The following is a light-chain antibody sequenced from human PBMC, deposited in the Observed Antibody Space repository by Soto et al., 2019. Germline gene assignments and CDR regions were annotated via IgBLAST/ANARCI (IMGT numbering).Light chain of an antibody. CDR3: ATWDGSLAAEV. CDR2: DNN. V-gene: IGLV1-51*01. J-gene: IGLJ2*01. CDR1: SSNIGNNY. Sequence: QSVLTQPPSVSAAPGQKVTISCSGSSSNIGNNYVSWYQQLPGTAPKLLIYDNNKRPSGIPDRFSGSKSGTSGTLDITGLQTGDEADYYGATWDGSLAAEVFGGGTKLTVL.